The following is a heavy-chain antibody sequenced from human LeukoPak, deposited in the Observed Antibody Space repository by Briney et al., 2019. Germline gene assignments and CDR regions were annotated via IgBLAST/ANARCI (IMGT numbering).Heavy chain of an antibody. CDR2: IKQDGSEK. J-gene: IGHJ6*03. Sequence: GGSLRLSCAASGFTFSSYWMSWVRQAPGKGLEWVANIKQDGSEKYYVDSVKGRFTISRDNAKNSLYLQMNSLRAEDTAVYYCASTVLSGWYLPYYYYMDVWGKGTTVTISS. V-gene: IGHV3-7*01. CDR3: ASTVLSGWYLPYYYYMDV. CDR1: GFTFSSYW. D-gene: IGHD6-19*01.